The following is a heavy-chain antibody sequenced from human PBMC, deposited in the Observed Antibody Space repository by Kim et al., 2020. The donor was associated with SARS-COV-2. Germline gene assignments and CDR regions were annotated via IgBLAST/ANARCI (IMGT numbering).Heavy chain of an antibody. Sequence: TYAGSVKGRFTISRDHANNTLYLQMNGLRVDDTAIYYCTRMYSASWYSPYYWGQGMLVTVSS. V-gene: IGHV3-74*01. CDR3: TRMYSASWYSPYY. D-gene: IGHD1-26*01. J-gene: IGHJ4*01.